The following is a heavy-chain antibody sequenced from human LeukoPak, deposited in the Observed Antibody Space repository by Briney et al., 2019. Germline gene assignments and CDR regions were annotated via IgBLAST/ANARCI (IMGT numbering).Heavy chain of an antibody. J-gene: IGHJ3*02. CDR2: ISYSGNT. CDR3: ARYGDYTRDAFDI. V-gene: IGHV4-59*01. D-gene: IGHD4-17*01. Sequence: SETLSLTCTVSGDSINSAYWSWIRQPPGKGLEWIGHISYSGNTNYNPSLKNRVTILGDTSKNQVSLKLSSVTAADTAVYYCARYGDYTRDAFDIWGQGTMVTVSS. CDR1: GDSINSAY.